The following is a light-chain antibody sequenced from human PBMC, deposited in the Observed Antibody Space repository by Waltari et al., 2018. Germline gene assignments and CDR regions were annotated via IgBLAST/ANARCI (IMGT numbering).Light chain of an antibody. CDR2: KAS. J-gene: IGKJ1*01. CDR3: QQYDNYWT. CDR1: PSITNW. Sequence: DIQMTQSPSTLSASVGDRVTITCRASPSITNWLAWYQQKPGKAPKLLSYKASNLESGVPSRFSGSGSGTEFTLTISSLQPDDFATYYCQQYDNYWTFGQGTKVEIK. V-gene: IGKV1-5*03.